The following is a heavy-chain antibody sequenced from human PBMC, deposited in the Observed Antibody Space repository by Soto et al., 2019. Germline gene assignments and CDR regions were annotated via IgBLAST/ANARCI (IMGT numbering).Heavy chain of an antibody. D-gene: IGHD1-26*01. V-gene: IGHV4-59*01. Sequence: WETLSLTCTVSGDSITGSYWSWIRQPPGKTLEWIGYIYHSGTTTYNPSLKSRVSISVDTSKNQFSLRLTSVIAADTAVYYCARDMPYADGSLAGCDYWGQGILVTVSS. CDR3: ARDMPYADGSLAGCDY. CDR1: GDSITGSY. J-gene: IGHJ4*02. CDR2: IYHSGTT.